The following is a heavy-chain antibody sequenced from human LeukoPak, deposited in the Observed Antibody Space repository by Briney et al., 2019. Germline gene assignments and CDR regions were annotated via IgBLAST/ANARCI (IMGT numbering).Heavy chain of an antibody. D-gene: IGHD6-6*01. CDR1: GGTFSSYA. CDR2: INPSGGST. Sequence: RASVKVSCKASGGTFSSYAISWVRQGPGQGLEWMGIINPSGGSTSYAQKFQGRVTMTRDTSTSTVYMEVNSLRSEDTAVYYCARDVEYSSTWGLQHWGQGTLVTVSS. V-gene: IGHV1-46*01. CDR3: ARDVEYSSTWGLQH. J-gene: IGHJ1*01.